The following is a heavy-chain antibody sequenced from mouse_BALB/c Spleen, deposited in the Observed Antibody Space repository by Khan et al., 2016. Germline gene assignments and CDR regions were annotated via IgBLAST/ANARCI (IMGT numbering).Heavy chain of an antibody. CDR3: ARYRYDAYFDV. J-gene: IGHJ1*01. V-gene: IGHV1-20*02. D-gene: IGHD2-14*01. CDR1: GYSFTDYF. CDR2: INPYNGDT. Sequence: VQLQQSGPELVKPGASVKISCKASGYSFTDYFMNWVMQSHGKSLEWIGRINPYNGDTFFNQKFQGKTTLTVDRSSSTAHMELRSLASEDSAVYYCARYRYDAYFDVWGAGTTVTVSS.